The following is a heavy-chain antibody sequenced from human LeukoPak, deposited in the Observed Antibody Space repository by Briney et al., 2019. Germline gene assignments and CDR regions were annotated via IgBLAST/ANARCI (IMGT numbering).Heavy chain of an antibody. CDR2: ISGSGGTT. J-gene: IGHJ4*02. CDR1: GFTFRNYA. D-gene: IGHD4-17*01. CDR3: ATRLEPPTATLFDY. Sequence: GGSLRLSCAASGFTFRNYAMSWVRQAPGKGRGWVSGISGSGGTTYYADSVKGRFTISRDNSKNTRYLQMNSLRAEDTAVYYCATRLEPPTATLFDYWGQGTLVTVSS. V-gene: IGHV3-23*01.